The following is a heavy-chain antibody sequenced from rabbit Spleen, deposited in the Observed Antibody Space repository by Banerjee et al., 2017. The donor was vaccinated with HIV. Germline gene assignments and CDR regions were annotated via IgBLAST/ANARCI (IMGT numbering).Heavy chain of an antibody. CDR2: IELGSSGFT. Sequence: QSLEESGGDLVKPGASLTLTCIASGVSFSDTSYMCWVRQAPGKGLEWIVCIELGSSGFTYFASWAKGRFTISKTSSTTVTLQMTSLTAADMATYFCARDTGSSFSSYGMDLWGQGTLVTVS. J-gene: IGHJ3*01. CDR3: ARDTGSSFSSYGMDL. CDR1: GVSFSDTSY. V-gene: IGHV1S40*01. D-gene: IGHD8-1*01.